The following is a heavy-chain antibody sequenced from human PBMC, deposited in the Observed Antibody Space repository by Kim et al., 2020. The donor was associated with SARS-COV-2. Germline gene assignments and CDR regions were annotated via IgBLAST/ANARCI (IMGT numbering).Heavy chain of an antibody. J-gene: IGHJ1*01. Sequence: GGSLRLSCAASVFTFGSYWMTWVRQAPGKGLEWVANIKQDGTQQYYVDSVRGRFTVSRDGANMYLQMNSLWAENTAVYYCARTLTGTTESFEYWGRGTLVTVSS. CDR2: IKQDGTQQ. CDR1: VFTFGSYW. V-gene: IGHV3-7*03. CDR3: ARTLTGTTESFEY. D-gene: IGHD3-9*01.